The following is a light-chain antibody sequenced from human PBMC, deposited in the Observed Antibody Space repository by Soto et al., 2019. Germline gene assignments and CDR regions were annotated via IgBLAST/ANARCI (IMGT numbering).Light chain of an antibody. CDR1: SSDVGSYNL. CDR2: EGS. V-gene: IGLV2-23*01. CDR3: CSYAGSSTYV. J-gene: IGLJ1*01. Sequence: QSALTQPASVSGSPGQSITISCTGTSSDVGSYNLVSWYQQPPGKAPKLMIYEGSKRPSGVSNRFSGSKSGNTASLTISGLQAADEADYYCCSYAGSSTYVFGTGTKVTVL.